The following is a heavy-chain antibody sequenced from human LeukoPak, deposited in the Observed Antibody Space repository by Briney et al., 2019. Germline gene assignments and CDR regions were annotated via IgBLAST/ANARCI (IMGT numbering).Heavy chain of an antibody. CDR1: GFTFNSYW. Sequence: PGRSLRLSCAASGFTFNSYWMHWVRQAPGKGLVRVSRIDEDGKTIDYADSVKGRFTISRDNAKDTLYLQMSSLRDEDTAVYYCVSDLCGGDDQWGRGTLVTVSS. J-gene: IGHJ5*02. D-gene: IGHD3-3*01. CDR3: VSDLCGGDDQ. CDR2: IDEDGKTI. V-gene: IGHV3-74*01.